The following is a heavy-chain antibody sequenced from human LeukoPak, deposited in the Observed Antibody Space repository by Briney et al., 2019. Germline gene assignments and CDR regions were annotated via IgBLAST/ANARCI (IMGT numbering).Heavy chain of an antibody. D-gene: IGHD6-6*01. Sequence: PGRSLRLSCAASGFTFSSYAMHWVRQAPGKGLEWVAVISYDGSNKYYADSVKGRFTISRDNSKNTLYLQMNSLRAEDTAVYYCAREQDSSSSGDYWGQGTLVTVSS. CDR3: AREQDSSSSGDY. CDR2: ISYDGSNK. V-gene: IGHV3-30-3*01. J-gene: IGHJ4*02. CDR1: GFTFSSYA.